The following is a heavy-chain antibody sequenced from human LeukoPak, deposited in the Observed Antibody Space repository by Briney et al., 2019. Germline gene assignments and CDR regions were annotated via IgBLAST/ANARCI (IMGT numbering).Heavy chain of an antibody. CDR2: INHSGST. J-gene: IGHJ6*03. Sequence: SETLSLTCAVYGGSFSGYYWSWIRQPPGKGLEWIGEINHSGSTNYNPSRKSRVTISVDTSKNQFSLKLSSVTAADTAVYYCARAVLGRYYYYYYMDVWGKGTTVTVSS. V-gene: IGHV4-34*01. CDR3: ARAVLGRYYYYYYMDV. D-gene: IGHD7-27*01. CDR1: GGSFSGYY.